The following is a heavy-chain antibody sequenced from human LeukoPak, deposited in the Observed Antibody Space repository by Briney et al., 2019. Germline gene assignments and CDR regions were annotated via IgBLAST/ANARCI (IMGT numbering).Heavy chain of an antibody. CDR1: GFTFSSYE. CDR2: ISSSGSTI. CDR3: AELGITMIGGV. D-gene: IGHD3-10*02. Sequence: GGSLRLSCAASGFTFSSYEMNWFGQAPGKRLEWVSYISSSGSTIYYADSVKGRFTISRDNAKNSLYLQMNSLRAEDTAVYYCAELGITMIGGVWGKGTTVTISS. J-gene: IGHJ6*04. V-gene: IGHV3-48*03.